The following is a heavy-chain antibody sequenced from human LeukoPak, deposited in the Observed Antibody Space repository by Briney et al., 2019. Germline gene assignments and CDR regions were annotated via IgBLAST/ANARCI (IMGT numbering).Heavy chain of an antibody. Sequence: SETLSLTCAVYGGSFSGYYWSWIRQPPGKGLEWIGEINHSGSTNYNPSLKSRVTISVDTSKDQFSLKLSSVTAADTAVYYCASPRIAAAGPVGYWGQGTLVTVSS. J-gene: IGHJ4*02. CDR3: ASPRIAAAGPVGY. CDR2: INHSGST. CDR1: GGSFSGYY. V-gene: IGHV4-34*01. D-gene: IGHD6-13*01.